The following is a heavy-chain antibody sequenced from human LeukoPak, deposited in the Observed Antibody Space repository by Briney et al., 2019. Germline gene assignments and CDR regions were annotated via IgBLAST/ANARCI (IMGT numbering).Heavy chain of an antibody. V-gene: IGHV4-39*07. CDR1: GGSISNGEHY. J-gene: IGHJ2*01. CDR3: ARDRTPNWYFDL. Sequence: SETLSLTCTVSGGSISNGEHYWSGIRQPPGKGLEWIGEINHSGSTNYNPSLKSRVTISVDTSKNQFSLKLSSVTAADTAVYHCARDRTPNWYFDLWGRGTLVTVSS. CDR2: INHSGST.